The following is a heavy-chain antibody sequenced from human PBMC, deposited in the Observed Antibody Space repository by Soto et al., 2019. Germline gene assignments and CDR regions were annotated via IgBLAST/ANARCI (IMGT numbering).Heavy chain of an antibody. CDR2: IYYSGST. CDR3: ARRSPGYGFLFDY. V-gene: IGHV4-59*08. CDR1: GGSISSYY. J-gene: IGHJ4*02. D-gene: IGHD4-17*01. Sequence: PSETLSLTCTVSGGSISSYYWSWIRQPPGKGLEWIGYIYYSGSTNYNPSLKSRVTISVDTSKNQFSLKLSSVTAADTAVYYCARRSPGYGFLFDYWGQGTLVTAPQ.